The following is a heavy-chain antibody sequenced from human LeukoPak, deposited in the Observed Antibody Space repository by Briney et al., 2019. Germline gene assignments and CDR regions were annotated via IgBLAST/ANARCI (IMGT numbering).Heavy chain of an antibody. J-gene: IGHJ5*02. CDR3: ARGSGYDSNWFDP. V-gene: IGHV5-51*01. Sequence: LGESLKISCKGSGYSFTSYWIGWVRQMPGKGLEWMGNIYPGDSDTRYRPSFQGQVTISADKSISTAYLQWSSLKASDTAMYYCARGSGYDSNWFDPWGQGTLVTVSS. D-gene: IGHD5-12*01. CDR1: GYSFTSYW. CDR2: IYPGDSDT.